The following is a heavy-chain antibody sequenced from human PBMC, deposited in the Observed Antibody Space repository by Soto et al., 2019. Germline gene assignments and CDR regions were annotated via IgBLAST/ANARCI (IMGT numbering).Heavy chain of an antibody. J-gene: IGHJ4*02. CDR3: ARVTQQLVFDR. V-gene: IGHV4-59*01. CDR2: VYSSGST. CDR1: GVSINTYY. D-gene: IGHD1-1*01. Sequence: QVQLQESGPGLVKPSETLSLTCTVSGVSINTYYWAWIRQPPGKGLEYIGYVYSSGSTNYNPSLKSRVTISIDTSRNEFFLDLSSVTAADTAVYYCARVTQQLVFDRWGQGTLVTVSS.